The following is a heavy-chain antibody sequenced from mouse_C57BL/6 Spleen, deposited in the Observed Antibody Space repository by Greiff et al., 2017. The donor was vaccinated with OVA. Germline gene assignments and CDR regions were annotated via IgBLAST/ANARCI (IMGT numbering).Heavy chain of an antibody. V-gene: IGHV5-9*01. CDR2: ISGGGGNT. CDR1: GFTFSSYT. CDR3: ARQGLGLYWYFDV. D-gene: IGHD4-1*01. Sequence: EVMLVESGGGLVKPGGSLKLSCAASGFTFSSYTMSWVRQTPEKRLEWVATISGGGGNTYYPDSVKGRFTISRDNAKNTLYLQMSSLRSEDTALYYCARQGLGLYWYFDVWGTGTTVTVSS. J-gene: IGHJ1*03.